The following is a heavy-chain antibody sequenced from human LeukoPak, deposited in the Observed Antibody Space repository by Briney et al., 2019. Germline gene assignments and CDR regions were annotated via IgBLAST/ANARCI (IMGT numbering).Heavy chain of an antibody. Sequence: GGSLRLSCAASGFTFDDYAMHWVRQVPGKGLEWVSGISWNSGSISYADSVRGRFTISRDNSKNSVYLQINSLRTEDTAFYYCVKDTSGGGWSRGGLFGNWGQGTLVTVSS. CDR1: GFTFDDYA. V-gene: IGHV3-9*01. CDR3: VKDTSGGGWSRGGLFGN. CDR2: ISWNSGSI. J-gene: IGHJ4*02. D-gene: IGHD2-15*01.